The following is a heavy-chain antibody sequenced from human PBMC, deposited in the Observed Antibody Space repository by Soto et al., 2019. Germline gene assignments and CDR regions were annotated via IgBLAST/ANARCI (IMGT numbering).Heavy chain of an antibody. CDR3: AREGVAPYYYYGMDV. V-gene: IGHV1-46*01. CDR1: GYTFTRYF. CDR2: INPSGGST. Sequence: ASVKVSCKTSGYTFTRYFIHWVRQAPGQGLEWMGVINPSGGSTSYTQKFQGRVTMTRDTSASTVYMEVSSLRSEDTAVYYCAREGVAPYYYYGMDVWGQGTPVTVSS. D-gene: IGHD5-12*01. J-gene: IGHJ6*02.